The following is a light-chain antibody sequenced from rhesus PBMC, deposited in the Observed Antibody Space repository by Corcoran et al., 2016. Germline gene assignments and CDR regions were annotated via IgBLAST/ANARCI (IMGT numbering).Light chain of an antibody. CDR2: NAS. CDR3: QQHNSFPLT. V-gene: IGKV1-25*01. CDR1: QGINSY. J-gene: IGKJ4*01. Sequence: DIQMTQSPSSLSASVGDTVTITCRASQGINSYLAWYQPKPGKAPKLLIYNASTLQSGVPSRFSGSKSGTDFTLTISSLQPEDFATYYCQQHNSFPLTFGGGTKVEIK.